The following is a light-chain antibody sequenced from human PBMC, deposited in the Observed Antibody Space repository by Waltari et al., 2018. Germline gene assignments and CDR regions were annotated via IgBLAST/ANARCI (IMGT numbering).Light chain of an antibody. Sequence: QSALTQPASVSGSPGQSITISCTGTSSYVGGYNYVSWYQQYPGKAPKLMIYDVNKRPSVVSNRFSGSKSGNTASLTISGLQAEDEADYYCSSYTSSSTLVFGGGTKLTVL. CDR2: DVN. J-gene: IGLJ3*02. CDR3: SSYTSSSTLV. V-gene: IGLV2-14*03. CDR1: SSYVGGYNY.